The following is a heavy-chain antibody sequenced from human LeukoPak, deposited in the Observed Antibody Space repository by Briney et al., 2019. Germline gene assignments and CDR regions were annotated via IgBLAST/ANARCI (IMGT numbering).Heavy chain of an antibody. D-gene: IGHD2-21*02. CDR2: ISSGETTK. J-gene: IGHJ6*02. CDR1: GFLIEKYG. Sequence: GGSLRLSCTASGFLIEKYGLHWVRQPPGKGLEWVAVISSGETTKYYGDSMKGRFTISRDNSKNTLYLQMDSLGPEDTAIYYCAKGSVTDHFYYGMDVWGQGTFVTVSS. CDR3: AKGSVTDHFYYGMDV. V-gene: IGHV3-30*18.